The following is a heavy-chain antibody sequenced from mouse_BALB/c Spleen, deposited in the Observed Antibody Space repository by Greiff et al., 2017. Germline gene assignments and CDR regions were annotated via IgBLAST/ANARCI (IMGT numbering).Heavy chain of an antibody. V-gene: IGHV14-3*02. J-gene: IGHJ2*01. Sequence: EVQLQQSGAELVKPGASVKLSCTASGFNIKDTYMHWVKQRPEQGLEWIGEINPSNGGTNFNEKFKSKATLTVDKSSSTAYMQLSSLTSEDSAVYYCTGGDDYFDYWGQGTTLTVSS. CDR2: INPSNGGT. CDR3: TGGDDYFDY. CDR1: GFNIKDTY.